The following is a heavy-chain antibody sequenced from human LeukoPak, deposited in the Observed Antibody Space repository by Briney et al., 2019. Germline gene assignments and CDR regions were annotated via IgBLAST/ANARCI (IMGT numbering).Heavy chain of an antibody. CDR3: AKRPSSSTTGSASAFDI. D-gene: IGHD2-2*01. Sequence: GGSLRLSCAASGFTFSSHAMSWVRQAPGKGLEWVSAISDGGGTTFYADSVKGRFAISRDNSKNTLFLQMNSLRAEDTALCYCAKRPSSSTTGSASAFDIWGQGTMVTVSS. J-gene: IGHJ3*02. CDR1: GFTFSSHA. CDR2: ISDGGGTT. V-gene: IGHV3-23*01.